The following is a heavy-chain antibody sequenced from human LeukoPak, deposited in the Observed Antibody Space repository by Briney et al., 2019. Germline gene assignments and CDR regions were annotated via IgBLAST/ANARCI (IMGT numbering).Heavy chain of an antibody. CDR1: GFTFRSFW. CDR2: INTDESNI. CDR3: ARDEWVTGPTAFHY. D-gene: IGHD2-21*02. Sequence: GGSLRLSCAASGFTFRSFWMHWVRQVPGKGLVWVSRINTDESNIIYADSVKGRFTISRDNAKNTLYLQMNSLRAEDTAIYYCARDEWVTGPTAFHYWGRGTLVSVSS. V-gene: IGHV3-74*01. J-gene: IGHJ4*02.